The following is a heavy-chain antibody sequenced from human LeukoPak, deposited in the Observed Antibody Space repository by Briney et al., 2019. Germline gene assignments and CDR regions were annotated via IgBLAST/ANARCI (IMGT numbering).Heavy chain of an antibody. CDR3: ARLFPHDYGDYGPFGY. Sequence: GGSLRLSCAASGFTFSSYSMNWVRQAPGKGLEWVSYISSSSSTIYYADSVKGRFTISRDNAKNSPYLQMNSPRDEDTAVYYCARLFPHDYGDYGPFGYWGQGTLVTVSS. V-gene: IGHV3-48*02. CDR2: ISSSSSTI. CDR1: GFTFSSYS. D-gene: IGHD4-17*01. J-gene: IGHJ4*02.